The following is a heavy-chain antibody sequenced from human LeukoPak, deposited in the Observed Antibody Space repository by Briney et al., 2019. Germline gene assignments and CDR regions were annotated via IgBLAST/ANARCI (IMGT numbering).Heavy chain of an antibody. Sequence: SQTLSLTCTVSGGSISSGSYYWSWIRQPAGKGLEWIGRIYTSESTNYNPSLKSRVTISVDTSKNQFSLKLSSVTAADTAVYYCARVAPYYYDSSGLAFDIWGQGTMVTVSS. CDR3: ARVAPYYYDSSGLAFDI. D-gene: IGHD3-22*01. J-gene: IGHJ3*02. CDR1: GGSISSGSYY. V-gene: IGHV4-61*02. CDR2: IYTSEST.